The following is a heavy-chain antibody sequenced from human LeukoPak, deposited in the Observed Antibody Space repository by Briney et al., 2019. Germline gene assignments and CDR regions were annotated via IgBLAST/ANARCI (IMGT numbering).Heavy chain of an antibody. D-gene: IGHD6-13*01. V-gene: IGHV3-15*01. CDR2: IKSKTDGGTT. CDR1: GGSISSGNW. J-gene: IGHJ4*02. CDR3: TTDVAAVMGN. Sequence: GTLSLTCAVSGGSISSGNWWSWVRQPPGKGLEWVGRIKSKTDGGTTDYAAPVKGRFTISRDDSKNTLYLQMNSLKTEDTAVYYCTTDVAAVMGNWGQGTLVTVSS.